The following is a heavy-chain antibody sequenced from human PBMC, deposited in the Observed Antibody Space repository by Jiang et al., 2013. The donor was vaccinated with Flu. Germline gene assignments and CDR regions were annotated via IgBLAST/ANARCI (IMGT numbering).Heavy chain of an antibody. Sequence: FGTANYAQKFQGRVTITADKSTSTAYMELSSLRSEDTAVYYCAREGYYYDSSGYYYYYYYYMDVWGKGTTVTVSS. V-gene: IGHV1-69*06. D-gene: IGHD3-22*01. CDR2: FGTA. CDR3: AREGYYYDSSGYYYYYYYYMDV. J-gene: IGHJ6*03.